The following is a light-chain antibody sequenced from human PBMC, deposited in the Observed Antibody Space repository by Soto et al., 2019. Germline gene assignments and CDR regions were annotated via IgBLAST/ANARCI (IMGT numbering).Light chain of an antibody. V-gene: IGKV1-5*01. Sequence: DIQMTQSPSTLSASVGDRVTITCRASQSISRSLAWYQHQPGKAPKLLIYDASSLESGVPSRFSGIGSGTEFTLSISSLQPEDFATYYCQHYNSYSEAFGQGTKVDIK. CDR2: DAS. CDR1: QSISRS. J-gene: IGKJ1*01. CDR3: QHYNSYSEA.